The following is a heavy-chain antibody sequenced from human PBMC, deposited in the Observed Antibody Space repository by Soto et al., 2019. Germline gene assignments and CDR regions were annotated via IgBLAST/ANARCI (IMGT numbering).Heavy chain of an antibody. J-gene: IGHJ6*02. CDR3: ARDAGTTLEYPLAMDA. V-gene: IGHV6-1*02. Sequence: QVQLQQSGPGLVKPSQTLSLTCVISGDSVSTSTASWSWIRQSPSRGLEWLGRTLYRSKWYNEYAVSVKSRITFNSDTSENQTSLHLNSVTPEDTAVYYCARDAGTTLEYPLAMDAWGQGTTVTVS. CDR2: TLYRSKWYN. D-gene: IGHD1-1*01. CDR1: GDSVSTSTAS.